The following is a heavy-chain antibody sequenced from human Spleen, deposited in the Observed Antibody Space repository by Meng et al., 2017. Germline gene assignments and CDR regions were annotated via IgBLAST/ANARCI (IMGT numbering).Heavy chain of an antibody. D-gene: IGHD4-11*01. CDR1: GGSFSAYF. J-gene: IGHJ4*02. V-gene: IGHV4-34*01. CDR3: ARGPTTMAHDFDY. Sequence: WVGRLSIACEALALTCVVSGGSFSAYFRSWIRQPPGKGLEWIGEINHSGSTNYNPSLESRATISVDTSQNNLSLKLSSVTAADSAVYYCARGPTTMAHDFDYWGQGTLVTVSS. CDR2: INHSGST.